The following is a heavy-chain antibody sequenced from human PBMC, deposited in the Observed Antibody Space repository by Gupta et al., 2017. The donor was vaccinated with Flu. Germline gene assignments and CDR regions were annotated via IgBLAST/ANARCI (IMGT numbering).Heavy chain of an antibody. V-gene: IGHV3-48*01. CDR1: GFTFSTHS. Sequence: EVQLVESGGGLVQPGGSLRLSCAASGFTFSTHSMNWVRQAPGKGLEWVSYISTVGRNMYYADSVKGRFTISRDNAKNSLYLQMNSLRAEDTAVYYCALDFWSVYYYGMDVWGQGTTVTVSS. CDR3: ALDFWSVYYYGMDV. CDR2: ISTVGRNM. D-gene: IGHD3-3*01. J-gene: IGHJ6*02.